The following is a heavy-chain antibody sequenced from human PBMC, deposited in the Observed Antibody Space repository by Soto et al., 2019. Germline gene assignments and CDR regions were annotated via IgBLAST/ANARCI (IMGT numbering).Heavy chain of an antibody. V-gene: IGHV1-2*02. CDR3: AKGGAIVAAVTRVYLYNAMDV. D-gene: IGHD1-26*01. J-gene: IGHJ6*02. Sequence: GASVKVSCKASGYTFTGYYVHWVRQAPGQGLEWMGWINPNSGDTYLAQRFQGRVTMNRDTSIGTAYMELRGLTSDDTAEYYCAKGGAIVAAVTRVYLYNAMDVWCQGTTGTSP. CDR1: GYTFTGYY. CDR2: INPNSGDT.